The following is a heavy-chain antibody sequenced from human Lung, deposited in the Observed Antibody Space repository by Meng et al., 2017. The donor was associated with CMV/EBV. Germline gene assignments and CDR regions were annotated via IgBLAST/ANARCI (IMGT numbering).Heavy chain of an antibody. J-gene: IGHJ4*02. CDR2: IKSKTDGGTT. Sequence: LSLTCAASGFTFSNAWMSWVRQAPGKGLEWVGRIKSKTDGGTTDYAAPVKGRFTISRDDSKNTLYLQMNSLKTEDTAVYYCTTDEYCSSTSCYPPFDYWGQGTLVTVSS. CDR3: TTDEYCSSTSCYPPFDY. D-gene: IGHD2-2*01. CDR1: GFTFSNAW. V-gene: IGHV3-15*01.